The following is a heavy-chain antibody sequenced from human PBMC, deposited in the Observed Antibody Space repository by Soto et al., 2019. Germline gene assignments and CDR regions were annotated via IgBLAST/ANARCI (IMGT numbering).Heavy chain of an antibody. V-gene: IGHV3-23*01. CDR2: ISGSGGST. CDR3: AKYLPLINFDSLPRGRWFDP. J-gene: IGHJ5*02. Sequence: AGGSLRLSCAASGFTFSSYAMSWVRQAPGKGLEWVSAISGSGGSTYYADSVKGRFTISRDNSKNTLYLQMNSLRAEDTAVYYCAKYLPLINFDSLPRGRWFDPWGQGTLVTVSS. CDR1: GFTFSSYA. D-gene: IGHD3-9*01.